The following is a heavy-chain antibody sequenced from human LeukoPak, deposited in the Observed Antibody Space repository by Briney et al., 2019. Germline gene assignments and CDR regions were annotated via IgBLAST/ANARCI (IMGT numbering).Heavy chain of an antibody. D-gene: IGHD6-19*01. CDR3: ARVKEQWLVDY. V-gene: IGHV3-11*01. CDR1: GFTFSDYY. Sequence: GGPLRLSCAASGFTFSDYYMSWIRQAPGKGLEWVSYISSSGSTIYYADSVKGRFTISRDNAKNSLYLQMNSLRAEDTAVYYCARVKEQWLVDYWGQGTLVTVYS. J-gene: IGHJ4*02. CDR2: ISSSGSTI.